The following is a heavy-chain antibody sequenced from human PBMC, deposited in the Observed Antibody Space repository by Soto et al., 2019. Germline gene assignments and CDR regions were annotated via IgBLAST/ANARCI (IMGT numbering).Heavy chain of an antibody. CDR2: INSSGTT. CDR1: GFTFSSYS. D-gene: IGHD3-16*01. J-gene: IGHJ4*02. Sequence: PGGSLRLSCAASGFTFSSYSMNWVRQAPGKGLEWVSFINSSGTTYYADSVRGRFTISRDNSKNTVNLQMNSLRAEDTAVYYCARDPWAADYWGQGTLVTVSS. CDR3: ARDPWAADY. V-gene: IGHV3-66*01.